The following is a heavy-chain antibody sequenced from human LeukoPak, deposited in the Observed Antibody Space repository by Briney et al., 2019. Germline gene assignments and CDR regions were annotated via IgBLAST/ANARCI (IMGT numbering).Heavy chain of an antibody. CDR1: GFTFSSYT. V-gene: IGHV3-21*01. J-gene: IGHJ4*02. D-gene: IGHD3-9*01. CDR2: ISSSSSYI. CDR3: ARATTYDILTGYFDY. Sequence: PGGSLRLSCAASGFTFSSYTMNWVRQAPGKGLEWVSSISSSSSYIYYAESVKGRFTMSRDNAKSSLYLQMNSLRAEDTAVYYCARATTYDILTGYFDYWGQGTLVTVSS.